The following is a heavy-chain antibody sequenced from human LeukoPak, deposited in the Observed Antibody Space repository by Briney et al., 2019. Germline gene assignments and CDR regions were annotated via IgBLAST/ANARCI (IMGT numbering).Heavy chain of an antibody. CDR1: GGSISSYY. J-gene: IGHJ4*02. V-gene: IGHV4-59*01. CDR3: ARDLRFGGY. CDR2: IYYSGST. Sequence: PSETLSLTCTVSGGSISSYYWSWIRQPPGKGLEWIGYIYYSGSTNYNPSLKSRVTISVDTSKNQFSLKRSSVTAADTAVYYCARDLRFGGYWGQGTLVTVSS. D-gene: IGHD3-16*01.